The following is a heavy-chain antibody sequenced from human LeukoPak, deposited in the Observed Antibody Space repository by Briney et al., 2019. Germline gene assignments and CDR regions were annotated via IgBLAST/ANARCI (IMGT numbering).Heavy chain of an antibody. CDR2: IYSSGST. CDR1: GGSTSSYY. V-gene: IGHV4-4*07. CDR3: ARDFTPAAGDFDY. D-gene: IGHD6-13*01. Sequence: PSETLSLTCTVSGGSTSSYYWSWIRQPAGKGLEWIGRIYSSGSTNYNPSLMSRVTMSVDTSKNQFSLKLSSVTAADTAVYYCARDFTPAAGDFDYWGQGTLVTVSS. J-gene: IGHJ4*02.